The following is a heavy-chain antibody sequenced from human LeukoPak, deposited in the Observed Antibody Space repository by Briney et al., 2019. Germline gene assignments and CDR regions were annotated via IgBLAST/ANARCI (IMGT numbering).Heavy chain of an antibody. CDR1: GGSISSSNW. Sequence: PSETLSLTCAVSGGSISSSNWWSWVRQPPGKGLEWIGEIYHSGSTNYNPSLKSRVTISVDKSKNQFSLKLSSVTAADTAVYYCARDRLVDSGYDSEFDIWGQGTMVTVSS. V-gene: IGHV4-4*02. CDR2: IYHSGST. D-gene: IGHD5-12*01. CDR3: ARDRLVDSGYDSEFDI. J-gene: IGHJ3*02.